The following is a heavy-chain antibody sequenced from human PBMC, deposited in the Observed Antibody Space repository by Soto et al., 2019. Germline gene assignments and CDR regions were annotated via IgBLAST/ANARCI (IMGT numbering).Heavy chain of an antibody. V-gene: IGHV3-33*01. CDR3: ARDRYSSSSVVWYDP. CDR2: IWYDGSNK. CDR1: GFTFISYG. D-gene: IGHD6-6*01. J-gene: IGHJ5*02. Sequence: GGSLILSCAASGFTFISYGMHWVRQAPGKGLEWVAVIWYDGSNKYHADSVKGRFTISRDNSKNTLYLQMNSLRAEDTAVYYCARDRYSSSSVVWYDPWGQGTLVTVSS.